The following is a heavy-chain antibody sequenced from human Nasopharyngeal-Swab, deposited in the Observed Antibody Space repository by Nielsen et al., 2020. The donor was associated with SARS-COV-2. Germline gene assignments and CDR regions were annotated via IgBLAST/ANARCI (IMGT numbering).Heavy chain of an antibody. D-gene: IGHD6-19*01. Sequence: GGSLRLSCAASGFTFSSYAMSWVRQAPGKGLEWVSAISGSGGSTYYADSVKGRFTISRDTSKNTLYLQMNSLRADDTAVYYCAKDGGGWYTSGWYYFDYWGQGTLVTVSS. J-gene: IGHJ4*02. V-gene: IGHV3-23*01. CDR1: GFTFSSYA. CDR3: AKDGGGWYTSGWYYFDY. CDR2: ISGSGGST.